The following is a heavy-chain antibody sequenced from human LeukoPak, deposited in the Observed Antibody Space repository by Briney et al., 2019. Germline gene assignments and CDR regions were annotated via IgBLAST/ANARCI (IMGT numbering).Heavy chain of an antibody. CDR1: GGSFSDYF. CDR2: INHSGRT. CDR3: ARDVVVVPAAIHYGMDV. V-gene: IGHV4-34*01. J-gene: IGHJ6*02. D-gene: IGHD2-2*01. Sequence: SETQSLTCAVYGGSFSDYFWGWIRQPPGKGLEWIGEINHSGRTYYNPSLKSRVTISVDTSKNQFSLNLSSVTAADTAVYYCARDVVVVPAAIHYGMDVWGQGTTVTVSS.